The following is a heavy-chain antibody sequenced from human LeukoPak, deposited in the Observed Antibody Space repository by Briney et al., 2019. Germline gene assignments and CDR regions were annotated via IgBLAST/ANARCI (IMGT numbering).Heavy chain of an antibody. CDR3: ARTTEGYCRGRSCYSYYYYMDV. Sequence: PSGTLSLTCAVSGVSISSSNWWSWVRQPPGKGLEWIGEIYHSGSTNYNPSLTSRVTISVDKSKNQFSLKLTSVTAADTAVYYCARTTEGYCRGRSCYSYYYYMDVWGKGTTVTVSS. D-gene: IGHD2-15*01. J-gene: IGHJ6*03. CDR1: GVSISSSNW. CDR2: IYHSGST. V-gene: IGHV4-4*02.